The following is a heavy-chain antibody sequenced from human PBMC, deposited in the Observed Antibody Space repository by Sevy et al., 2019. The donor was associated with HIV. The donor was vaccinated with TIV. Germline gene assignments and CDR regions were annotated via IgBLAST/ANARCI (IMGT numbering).Heavy chain of an antibody. CDR1: GFTFSNYA. J-gene: IGHJ4*02. CDR3: ALGRRQWPTDF. D-gene: IGHD2-8*01. Sequence: GGCLRLSCAASGFTFSNYAMAWVRQAPGKRLEWVSTITDSEKTYYTESVKGRFSISRDISKNTLFLQMNSLRTEDTAVYYCALGRRQWPTDFWGQGTLVTVSS. CDR2: ITDSEKT. V-gene: IGHV3-23*01.